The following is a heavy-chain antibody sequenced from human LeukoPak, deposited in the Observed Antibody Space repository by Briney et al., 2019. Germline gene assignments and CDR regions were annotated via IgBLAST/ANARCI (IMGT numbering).Heavy chain of an antibody. Sequence: ASVKVSCKASGYIFTSYFMHWVRQAPGQGLEWMGIINPSGGSTSYAQKFQGRVTMTRDMSTSTVYMELSSLRSDDTAVYYCARAGTVVVAATNAFDIWGQGTMVTVSS. V-gene: IGHV1-46*01. CDR1: GYIFTSYF. J-gene: IGHJ3*02. CDR3: ARAGTVVVAATNAFDI. CDR2: INPSGGST. D-gene: IGHD2-15*01.